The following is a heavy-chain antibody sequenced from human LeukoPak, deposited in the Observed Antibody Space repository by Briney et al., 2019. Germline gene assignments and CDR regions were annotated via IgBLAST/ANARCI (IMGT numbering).Heavy chain of an antibody. D-gene: IGHD3-10*01. CDR1: GFTVSNNF. J-gene: IGHJ4*02. CDR2: THSDGTT. CDR3: ARPSSLDGSGRYYIDY. Sequence: GGSLRLSCAVSGFTVSNNFMNWVRQAPGKGLEWVSVTHSDGTTYFADSVQGRFTISRDNSKNTLYLQMNSLRDEDTAVYYCARPSSLDGSGRYYIDYWGQGALVTVSS. V-gene: IGHV3-66*01.